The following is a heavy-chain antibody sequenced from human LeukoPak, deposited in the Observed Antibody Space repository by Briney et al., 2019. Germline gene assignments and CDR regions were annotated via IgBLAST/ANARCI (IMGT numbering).Heavy chain of an antibody. Sequence: GGSLRLSCAASGFTFSSFGMNWVRQAPGKGLEWVSYISTTSSAIFYADSVKGRFTISRDNAKNTLYLQMNSLRAEDTAVYYCARDPSSSWYYYYYYMDVWGKGTTVTVSS. V-gene: IGHV3-48*04. CDR3: ARDPSSSWYYYYYYMDV. J-gene: IGHJ6*03. CDR2: ISTTSSAI. D-gene: IGHD6-13*01. CDR1: GFTFSSFG.